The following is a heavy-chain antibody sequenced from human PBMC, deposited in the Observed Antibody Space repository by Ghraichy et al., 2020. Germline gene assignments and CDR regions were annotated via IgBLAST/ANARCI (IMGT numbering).Heavy chain of an antibody. D-gene: IGHD6-13*01. CDR1: GFTFSNYA. J-gene: IGHJ4*02. CDR2: ISSDGGSK. Sequence: GGSLRLSCAASGFTFSNYAMHWVRQAPGKGLGWVSFISSDGGSKSYTDSVKGRFTVSRDSSKNTLYLQMNSLRPEDTAVYYCATQPYSSRWYDGYWGQGTLVTVSS. V-gene: IGHV3-30-3*01. CDR3: ATQPYSSRWYDGY.